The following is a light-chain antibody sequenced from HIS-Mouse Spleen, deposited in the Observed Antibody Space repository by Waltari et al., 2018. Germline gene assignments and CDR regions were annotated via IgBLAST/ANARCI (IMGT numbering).Light chain of an antibody. CDR3: SSYAGSNNLV. J-gene: IGLJ2*01. V-gene: IGLV2-8*01. Sequence: QSALTQPPSASGSPGQSVTISCTGTSSDVGGYNYVARYQQHQGKAPKIMIYEVSKRPSGVPDRFSSSKSGNTASLTVSGLQAEDEADYYCSSYAGSNNLVFGGGTKLTVL. CDR1: SSDVGGYNY. CDR2: EVS.